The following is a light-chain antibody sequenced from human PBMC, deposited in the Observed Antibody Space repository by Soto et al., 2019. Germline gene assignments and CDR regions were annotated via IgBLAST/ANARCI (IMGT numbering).Light chain of an antibody. Sequence: DLQMTQSPSSLSASVGDRVTITCRASQSISTYLNWYQQKPGKASKLLIYAASSLQRGVPSRFSGRGSRTDFTLTISSLQPEDFATYYCQQSYSTPMVTFGQGTRLEIK. CDR3: QQSYSTPMVT. J-gene: IGKJ5*01. CDR1: QSISTY. V-gene: IGKV1-39*01. CDR2: AAS.